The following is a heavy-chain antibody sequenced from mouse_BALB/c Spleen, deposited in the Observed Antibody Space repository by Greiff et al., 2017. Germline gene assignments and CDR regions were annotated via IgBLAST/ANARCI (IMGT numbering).Heavy chain of an antibody. CDR1: GFTFSSFG. D-gene: IGHD3-3*01. J-gene: IGHJ4*01. CDR2: ISSGSSTI. Sequence: EVHLVESGGGLVQPGGSRKLSCAASGFTFSSFGMYWVRQAPEKGLEWVAYISSGSSTIYYADTVKGRFTISRDNPKNTLFLQMTSLRSEHTAMYYCARWGGRDYAMDYWGQGTSVTVSA. CDR3: ARWGGRDYAMDY. V-gene: IGHV5-17*02.